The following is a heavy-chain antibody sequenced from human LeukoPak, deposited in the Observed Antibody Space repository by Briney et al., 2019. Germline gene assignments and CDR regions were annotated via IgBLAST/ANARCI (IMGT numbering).Heavy chain of an antibody. J-gene: IGHJ2*01. CDR2: LYSGDST. D-gene: IGHD3-10*01. V-gene: IGHV3-53*01. CDR1: GFTVSTKY. Sequence: GGSLRLSCAASGFTVSTKYMNWVRQATGKGLEWVSILYSGDSTYYADSVKGRFIVSRDNSKNTLYLQMNALRADDTAVYYCARVGDHYHWYLDLWGRGTLVTVSS. CDR3: ARVGDHYHWYLDL.